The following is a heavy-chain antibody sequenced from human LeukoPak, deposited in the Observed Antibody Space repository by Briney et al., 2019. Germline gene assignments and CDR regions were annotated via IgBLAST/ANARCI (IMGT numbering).Heavy chain of an antibody. CDR3: ARAPLGGYYPFDY. Sequence: PSETLSLTCTVSGGSISSGGYYWSWIRQPPGKGLEWIGYIYHSGSTYYNPSLRSRVTISVDRSKNQFSLKLSSVTAADTAVYYCARAPLGGYYPFDYWGQGTLVTVSS. CDR1: GGSISSGGYY. CDR2: IYHSGST. J-gene: IGHJ4*02. D-gene: IGHD3-3*01. V-gene: IGHV4-30-2*01.